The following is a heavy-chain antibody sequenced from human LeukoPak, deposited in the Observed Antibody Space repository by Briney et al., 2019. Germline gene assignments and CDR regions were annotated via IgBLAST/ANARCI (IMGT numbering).Heavy chain of an antibody. J-gene: IGHJ3*02. Sequence: KAGGSLRLSCAASGFTFSNAWMSWVRQAPGKGLEWVGRIKSKTDGGTTDYAAPVKGRFTISRDDSKNTLYLQMNSLKTEDTAVYYCTTRSDFWSGYYFEGAFDIWGQGTMVTVSS. CDR3: TTRSDFWSGYYFEGAFDI. V-gene: IGHV3-15*01. D-gene: IGHD3-3*01. CDR2: IKSKTDGGTT. CDR1: GFTFSNAW.